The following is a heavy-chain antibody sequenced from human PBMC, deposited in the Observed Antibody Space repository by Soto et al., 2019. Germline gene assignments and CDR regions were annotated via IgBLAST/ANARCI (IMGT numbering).Heavy chain of an antibody. CDR2: INPSGGYT. J-gene: IGHJ4*02. CDR3: ARDSSGWLIDY. CDR1: GYTFTSYY. V-gene: IGHV1-46*01. D-gene: IGHD6-19*01. Sequence: GASVKVSCKASGYTFTSYYMNWVRQAPGRGLEWLGIINPSGGYTTYAQRFLGRVTMTSDTSTSTVHMELGSLRAEDTAVYYCARDSSGWLIDYWGQGTLVTVSS.